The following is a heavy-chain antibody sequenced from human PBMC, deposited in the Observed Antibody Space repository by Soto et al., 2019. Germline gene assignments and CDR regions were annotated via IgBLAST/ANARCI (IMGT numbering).Heavy chain of an antibody. Sequence: QVQLVQSGAEVKKPGASVKVSCKASGYTFTSYGISWVRQAPGQGLEWMGWISAYNGNTNYAQKLQGRVTMTTDTSTSTAYMERRSRRSDDTAVYYCATRAGIAVAGTEGGFDYWGQGTLVTVSS. D-gene: IGHD6-19*01. CDR3: ATRAGIAVAGTEGGFDY. V-gene: IGHV1-18*04. J-gene: IGHJ4*02. CDR1: GYTFTSYG. CDR2: ISAYNGNT.